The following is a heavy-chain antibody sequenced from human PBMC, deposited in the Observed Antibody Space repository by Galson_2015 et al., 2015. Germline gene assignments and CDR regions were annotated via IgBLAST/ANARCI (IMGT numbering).Heavy chain of an antibody. CDR2: IWYDGSNK. CDR1: GFSFSSYG. V-gene: IGHV3-33*01. D-gene: IGHD6-19*01. J-gene: IGHJ6*03. Sequence: SLRLSCAASGFSFSSYGMHWVRQAPGKGLEWVAVIWYDGSNKNYADSVKGRFTIPRDNSKNTLYLQMNSLRAEDTAVYYCARDRISVTGYYYYMDVWGKGTTVTVPS. CDR3: ARDRISVTGYYYYMDV.